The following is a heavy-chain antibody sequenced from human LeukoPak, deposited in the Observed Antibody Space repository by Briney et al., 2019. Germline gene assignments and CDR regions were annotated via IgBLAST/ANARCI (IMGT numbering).Heavy chain of an antibody. CDR2: INHSGST. J-gene: IGHJ4*02. Sequence: SETLSLTCAVYGGSFSGYYWSWIRQPPGKGLEWIGEINHSGSTNYNPSPKSRVTISVDTSKNQFSLKLSSVTAAGTAVYYCARFGSGWYYFDYWGQGTLVTVSS. D-gene: IGHD6-19*01. CDR3: ARFGSGWYYFDY. V-gene: IGHV4-34*01. CDR1: GGSFSGYY.